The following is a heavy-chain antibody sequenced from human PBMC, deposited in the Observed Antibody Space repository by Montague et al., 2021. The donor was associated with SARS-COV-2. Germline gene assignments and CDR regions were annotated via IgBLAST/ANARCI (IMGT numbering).Heavy chain of an antibody. CDR3: ARLKRYFDSSGSPSAFDF. CDR1: GGSITNNIDY. CDR2: IYYTGNT. D-gene: IGHD3-22*01. J-gene: IGHJ3*01. Sequence: SETRSLTCTVSGGSITNNIDYWAWIRQPPGKGLEWIGSIYYTGNTYYNPSLKSRVTISVVTSKSHFTLKLSSVTAAETAVYYCARLKRYFDSSGSPSAFDFWGQGTKVTVSS. V-gene: IGHV4-39*02.